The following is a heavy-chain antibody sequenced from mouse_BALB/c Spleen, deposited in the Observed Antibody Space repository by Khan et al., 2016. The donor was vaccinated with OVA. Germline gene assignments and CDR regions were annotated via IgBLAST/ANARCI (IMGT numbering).Heavy chain of an antibody. CDR1: GYSFTTYY. J-gene: IGHJ3*01. CDR2: IDPFNGST. V-gene: IGHV1S135*01. CDR3: ARHCTMSWFAY. Sequence: VQLQQSGPELMKPGASVKISCKASGYSFTTYYIHWVKQSHGKSLEWIGYIDPFNGSTTYNQKFKGKATLTVDKSSSTAYMHLSSLTSEDAAVYYCARHCTMSWFAYWGQGTLVTVSA. D-gene: IGHD1-1*02.